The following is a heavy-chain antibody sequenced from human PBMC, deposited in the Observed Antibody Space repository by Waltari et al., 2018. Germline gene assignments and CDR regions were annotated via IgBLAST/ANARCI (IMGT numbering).Heavy chain of an antibody. CDR3: TSTILSYYGMDV. Sequence: EVQLVESGGGFVQPGGSLKLSCAASGFTFSGSAMHWVSQASGKGLEWVGRIRSKANSYATAYAASVKGRFTISRDDSKNTAYLQMNSLKTEDTAVYYCTSTILSYYGMDVWGQGTTVTVSS. J-gene: IGHJ6*02. CDR1: GFTFSGSA. V-gene: IGHV3-73*01. CDR2: IRSKANSYAT.